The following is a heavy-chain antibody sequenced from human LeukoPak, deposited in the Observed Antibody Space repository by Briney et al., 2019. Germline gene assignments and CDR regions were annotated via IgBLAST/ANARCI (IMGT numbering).Heavy chain of an antibody. CDR3: ARATWGCSSTSCYYGYYMDV. CDR1: GYTFTSYD. J-gene: IGHJ6*03. CDR2: MNPNSGNT. V-gene: IGHV1-8*03. D-gene: IGHD2-2*01. Sequence: ASVKVSCKASGYTFTSYDINWVRQATGQGLEWMGWMNPNSGNTGYAQKFQGRVTITRNTSISTAYMELSSLRSEDTAVYYCARATWGCSSTSCYYGYYMDVWGKGTTVTVSS.